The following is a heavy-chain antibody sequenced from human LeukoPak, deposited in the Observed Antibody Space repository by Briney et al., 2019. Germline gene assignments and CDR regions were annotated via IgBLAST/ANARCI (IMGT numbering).Heavy chain of an antibody. Sequence: SETLSLTCAVNGGSFSGYYWSWLRQPPGKGLEWIGEINHSGSTNYNPSLKSRVTISVNTTKNQFSLKLSPVTAADTAVYYCARGCGVVVAATTATAFDYWGQGTLVTVSS. CDR3: ARGCGVVVAATTATAFDY. CDR2: INHSGST. V-gene: IGHV4-34*01. J-gene: IGHJ4*02. D-gene: IGHD2-15*01. CDR1: GGSFSGYY.